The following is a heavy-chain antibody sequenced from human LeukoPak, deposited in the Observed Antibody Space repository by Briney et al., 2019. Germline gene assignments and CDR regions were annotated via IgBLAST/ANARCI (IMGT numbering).Heavy chain of an antibody. J-gene: IGHJ4*02. V-gene: IGHV3-15*01. CDR2: MKSKTDGGTT. D-gene: IGHD2-15*01. CDR1: GFIFSNVW. CDR3: TTEGCSGDSYYSDY. Sequence: PGGSLRLSCAASGFIFSNVWMSWVRQAPGKGLEWVGRMKSKTDGGTTDYAAPVKGRFTISRDDSENTLYLQMNTLKTEDTAVYYCTTEGCSGDSYYSDYWGQGTLVTASS.